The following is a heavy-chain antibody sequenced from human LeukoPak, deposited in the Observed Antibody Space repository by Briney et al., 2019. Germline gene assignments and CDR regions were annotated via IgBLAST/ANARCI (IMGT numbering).Heavy chain of an antibody. D-gene: IGHD2-2*01. J-gene: IGHJ3*02. Sequence: SETLSLTCTVSGGSISSYYWSWLRQPPGKGLERIGYIYYSGSTNYNPSLKSRVTISVDTSKNQFSLKLSSVTAADTAVYYCARGMQRGDIVVVPAAMGFGAFDIWGQGTMVTVSS. CDR3: ARGMQRGDIVVVPAAMGFGAFDI. CDR1: GGSISSYY. CDR2: IYYSGST. V-gene: IGHV4-59*01.